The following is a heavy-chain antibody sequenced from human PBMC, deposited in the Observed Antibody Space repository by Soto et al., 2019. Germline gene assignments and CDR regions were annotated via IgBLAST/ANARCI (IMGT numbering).Heavy chain of an antibody. D-gene: IGHD3-3*02. CDR1: GGTFSSSA. CDR3: ARDELVCSHLWGPNWFDP. J-gene: IGHJ5*02. V-gene: IGHV1-69*13. Sequence: SVKVSCKASGGTFSSSAISWVRQAPGQGLEWMGGIIPIFGTANYAQKFQGRVTITADESTSTAYMELSSLRSEDTAVYYCARDELVCSHLWGPNWFDPWGQGTLVTVSS. CDR2: IIPIFGTA.